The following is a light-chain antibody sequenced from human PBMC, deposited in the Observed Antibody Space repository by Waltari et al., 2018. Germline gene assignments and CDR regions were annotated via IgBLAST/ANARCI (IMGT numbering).Light chain of an antibody. J-gene: IGLJ3*02. CDR3: CSYAGTWL. CDR2: QGT. Sequence: QSALTQPASMSASPGQSITLPCTATNNDVGTYDLVSWSQQNPGRAPKLLIFQGTKRPSEVSGRFSGSKSADTASLTISGLQPEDEADYYCCSYAGTWLFGGGTKVTVL. V-gene: IGLV2-23*01. CDR1: NNDVGTYDL.